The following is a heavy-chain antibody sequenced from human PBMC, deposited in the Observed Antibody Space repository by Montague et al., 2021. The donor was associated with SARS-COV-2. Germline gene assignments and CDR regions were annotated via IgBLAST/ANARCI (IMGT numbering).Heavy chain of an antibody. Sequence: SETLSLTCAVSGDSINSEHWWSWVRQPPGKGLEWIGNIYYSGNTYYNPSLKSRVTISIDTSKNMFSLKLNSVTAADTSVYYCARLRIVLFVDSTGGWIDPWGHGTLVTVSS. CDR3: ARLRIVLFVDSTGGWIDP. CDR2: IYYSGNT. CDR1: GDSINSEHW. V-gene: IGHV4-39*01. D-gene: IGHD3-10*02. J-gene: IGHJ5*02.